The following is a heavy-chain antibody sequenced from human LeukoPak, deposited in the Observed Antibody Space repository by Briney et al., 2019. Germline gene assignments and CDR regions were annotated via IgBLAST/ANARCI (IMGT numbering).Heavy chain of an antibody. D-gene: IGHD4-17*01. CDR1: GGSISSYY. CDR3: ARVKGYGDYLAFDY. J-gene: IGHJ4*02. CDR2: IYYSGST. Sequence: SETLSPTCTVSGGSISSYYWSWIRQPPGKGLEWIGYIYYSGSTNYNPSLKSRVTISVDTSKNQFSLKLSSVTAADTAVYYCARVKGYGDYLAFDYWGQGTLVTVSS. V-gene: IGHV4-59*01.